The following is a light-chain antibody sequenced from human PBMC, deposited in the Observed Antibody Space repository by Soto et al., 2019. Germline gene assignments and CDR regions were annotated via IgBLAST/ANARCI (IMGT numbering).Light chain of an antibody. V-gene: IGKV1-9*01. J-gene: IGKJ1*01. Sequence: DIQINQSPTSLSSSVLERFTITCGASQGISSYLAWYQQKPGKAPNLLIYAASILQSGVPSRFSGSESGTEFTLTISSLQPDDIATYYCQQYTENSGTFGQGTKVDIK. CDR2: AAS. CDR1: QGISSY. CDR3: QQYTENSGT.